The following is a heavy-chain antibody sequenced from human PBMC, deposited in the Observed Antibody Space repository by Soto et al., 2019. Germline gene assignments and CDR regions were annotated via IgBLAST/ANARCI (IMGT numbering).Heavy chain of an antibody. Sequence: QLQLQESGPGLVKPSETLALTCTISGASISSQGHFWGWIRQPPGRGLEWVASVYYSGNPFYNPSLKSRLTIAVDTYENHFSLQLTSVSAADTALYFCVRHARAVADYGGGIDSWGQGTLVSVSS. D-gene: IGHD6-19*01. CDR1: GASISSQGHF. V-gene: IGHV4-39*01. J-gene: IGHJ4*02. CDR2: VYYSGNP. CDR3: VRHARAVADYGGGIDS.